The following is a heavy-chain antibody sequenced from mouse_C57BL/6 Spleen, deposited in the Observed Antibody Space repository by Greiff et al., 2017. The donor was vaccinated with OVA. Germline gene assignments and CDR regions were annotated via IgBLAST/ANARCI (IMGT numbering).Heavy chain of an antibody. CDR2: IYPGSGST. J-gene: IGHJ2*01. V-gene: IGHV1-55*01. Sequence: QVQLKQPGAELVKPGASVKMSCKASGYTFTSYWITWVKQRPGQGLEWIGDIYPGSGSTNYNEKFKSKATLTVDTSSSTAYMQLSSLTSEDSAVYYCARLGSTVVAHFDYWGQGTTLTVSS. CDR1: GYTFTSYW. CDR3: ARLGSTVVAHFDY. D-gene: IGHD1-1*01.